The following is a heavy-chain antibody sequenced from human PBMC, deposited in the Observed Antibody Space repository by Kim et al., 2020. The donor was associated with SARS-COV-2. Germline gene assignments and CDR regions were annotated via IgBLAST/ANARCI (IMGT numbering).Heavy chain of an antibody. J-gene: IGHJ5*02. CDR2: IYYSGST. CDR1: GGSISSSSYY. CDR3: ARQTMLRGVLIILTGGNWIDP. V-gene: IGHV4-39*01. D-gene: IGHD3-10*01. Sequence: SETLSLTCTVSGGSISSSSYYWGWIRQPPGKGLEWIGSIYYSGSTYYNPSLKSRVTISVDTSKNQFSLKLSSVTAADTAVYYCARQTMLRGVLIILTGGNWIDPWGQGTLVTVSS.